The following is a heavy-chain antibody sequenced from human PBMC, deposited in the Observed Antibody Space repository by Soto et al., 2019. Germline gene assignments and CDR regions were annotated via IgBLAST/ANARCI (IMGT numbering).Heavy chain of an antibody. CDR2: ISSSGSTI. V-gene: IGHV3-48*03. Sequence: PGGSLRLSCAASGFTFSSYEMNWVRQAPGKGLEWVSYISSSGSTIYYADSVKGRFTISRDNAKNSLYLQMNSLRAEDTAVYYCAREDYGGTGSFYWGQGTLVTVSS. CDR1: GFTFSSYE. CDR3: AREDYGGTGSFY. J-gene: IGHJ4*02. D-gene: IGHD3-10*01.